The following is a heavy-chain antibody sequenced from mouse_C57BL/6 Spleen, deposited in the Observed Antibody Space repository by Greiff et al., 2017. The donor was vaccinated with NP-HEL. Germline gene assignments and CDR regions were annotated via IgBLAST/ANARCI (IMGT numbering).Heavy chain of an antibody. CDR3: AAYYDYGGAY. V-gene: IGHV5-4*01. CDR2: ISDGGSYT. Sequence: EVQLQESGGGLVKPGGSLKLSCAASGFTFSSYAMSWVRQTPEKRLEWVATISDGGSYTYYPDNVKGRFTISRDNAKNNLYLQMSHLKSEDTAMYYCAAYYDYGGAYWGQGTLVTVSA. D-gene: IGHD2-4*01. J-gene: IGHJ3*01. CDR1: GFTFSSYA.